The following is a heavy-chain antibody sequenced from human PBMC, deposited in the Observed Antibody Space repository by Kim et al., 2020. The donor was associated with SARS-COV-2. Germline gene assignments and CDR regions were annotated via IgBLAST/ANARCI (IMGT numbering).Heavy chain of an antibody. CDR3: ARGTYSGYDWVVYYYYGMDV. J-gene: IGHJ6*02. CDR1: GGSISSYY. Sequence: SETLSLICTVSGGSISSYYWSWIRQPPGKGLEWIGYIYYSGSTNYNPSLKSRVTISVDTSKNQFSLKLSSVTAADTAVYYCARGTYSGYDWVVYYYYGMDVWGQGTTVTVSS. D-gene: IGHD5-12*01. V-gene: IGHV4-59*01. CDR2: IYYSGST.